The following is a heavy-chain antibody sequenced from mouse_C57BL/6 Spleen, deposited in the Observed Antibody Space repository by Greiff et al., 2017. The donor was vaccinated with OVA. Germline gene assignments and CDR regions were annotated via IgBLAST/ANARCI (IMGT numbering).Heavy chain of an antibody. Sequence: QVQLKESGPGLVAPSQSLSITCTVSGFSLTRYGLTWVRQPPGKGLEWLVVIWSDGGTNYNSALKSRLSISKDNSKSQVFVKMNMSQTDDAATYYCSRATRVKGYAMDYWGQGTSVTVSS. J-gene: IGHJ4*01. V-gene: IGHV2-6*03. CDR3: SRATRVKGYAMDY. D-gene: IGHD2-2*01. CDR1: GFSLTRYG. CDR2: IWSDGGT.